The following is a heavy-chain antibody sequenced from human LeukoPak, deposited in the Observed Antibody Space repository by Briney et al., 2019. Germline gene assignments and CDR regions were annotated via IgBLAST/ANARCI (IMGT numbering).Heavy chain of an antibody. CDR2: ISISRSYI. D-gene: IGHD4-17*01. V-gene: IGHV3-21*01. CDR1: GFTFSSYS. Sequence: GGSLRLSCAASGFTFSSYSMNWVRQAPGKGLEWVSSISISRSYIYYADSVKGRFTISRDNAKNSLHLQINSLRAEDTAVYYCASDPAATRIDYGDYGGGAFDIWGQGTMVTVSS. J-gene: IGHJ3*02. CDR3: ASDPAATRIDYGDYGGGAFDI.